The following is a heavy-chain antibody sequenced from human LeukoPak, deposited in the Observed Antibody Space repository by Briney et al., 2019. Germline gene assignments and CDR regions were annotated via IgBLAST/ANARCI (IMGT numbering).Heavy chain of an antibody. CDR1: GFTFSSYG. V-gene: IGHV3-30*03. D-gene: IGHD6-19*01. CDR3: ARADSSGWYFDY. Sequence: GRSLRLSCAASGFTFSSYGMHWVRQAPGKGLEWVAVISYDGSNKYFADSVKGRFTISRDNSKNTLYLQMNSLRAEDTAVYYCARADSSGWYFDYWGQGTLVTVSS. CDR2: ISYDGSNK. J-gene: IGHJ4*02.